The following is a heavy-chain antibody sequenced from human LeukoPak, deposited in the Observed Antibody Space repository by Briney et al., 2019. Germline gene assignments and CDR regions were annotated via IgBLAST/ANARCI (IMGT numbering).Heavy chain of an antibody. Sequence: SVKVSCKASGGIFNNYAFSWVRQAPGQGLEWMGGILPIFGTPNYAQEFQGRVTITTDESTSTAYMELSSLRSEDTAVYYCARGPLYPSTIASPGWYFDLWGRGTLVTVSS. CDR3: ARGPLYPSTIASPGWYFDL. J-gene: IGHJ2*01. CDR1: GGIFNNYA. CDR2: ILPIFGTP. D-gene: IGHD1-26*01. V-gene: IGHV1-69*05.